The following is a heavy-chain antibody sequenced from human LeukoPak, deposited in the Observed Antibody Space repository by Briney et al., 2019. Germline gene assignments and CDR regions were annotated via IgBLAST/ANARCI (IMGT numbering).Heavy chain of an antibody. CDR1: GDFISRYY. V-gene: IGHV4-59*01. CDR2: VYDRGGT. CDR3: ATATPYTAMVPYYFDY. Sequence: PSETLSLTCTVSGDFISRYYWSWIRQSPGKGLEWIGYVYDRGGTNYNPSLKSRAIISADTSKNRFSLKVTSVTAADTAMYYCATATPYTAMVPYYFDYWGQGTLVTVSS. D-gene: IGHD5-18*01. J-gene: IGHJ4*02.